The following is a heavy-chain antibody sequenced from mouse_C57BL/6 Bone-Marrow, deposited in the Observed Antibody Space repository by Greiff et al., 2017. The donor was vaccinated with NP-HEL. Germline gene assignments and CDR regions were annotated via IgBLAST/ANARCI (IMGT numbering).Heavy chain of an antibody. D-gene: IGHD1-1*01. CDR2: IRNKANNHAT. Sequence: EVQGVESGGGLVQPGGSMKLSCAASGFTFSDAWMDWVRQSPEKGLEWVGEIRNKANNHATYYAESVKGRFTISRDDSKSSVYLQMNSLRAEDTGIYYCTRITTVVAHYFDYWGQGTTLTVSS. V-gene: IGHV6-6*01. J-gene: IGHJ2*01. CDR3: TRITTVVAHYFDY. CDR1: GFTFSDAW.